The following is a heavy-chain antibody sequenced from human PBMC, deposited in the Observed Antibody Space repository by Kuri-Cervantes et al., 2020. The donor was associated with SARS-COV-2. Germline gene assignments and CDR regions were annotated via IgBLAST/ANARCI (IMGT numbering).Heavy chain of an antibody. CDR2: INPSGGST. D-gene: IGHD4-17*01. CDR3: ARGPGDDNWFDP. Sequence: ASVKVSCKASGYTFTSYYMHWVRQAPGQGLEWMGIINPSGGSTSYAQKFQGRVTMTRDTSTSTAYMELSSLRSEDTAVYYWARGPGDDNWFDPWGQGTLVTVSS. V-gene: IGHV1-46*01. CDR1: GYTFTSYY. J-gene: IGHJ5*02.